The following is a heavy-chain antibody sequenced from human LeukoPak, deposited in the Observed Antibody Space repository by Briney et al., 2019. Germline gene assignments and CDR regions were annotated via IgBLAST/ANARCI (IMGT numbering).Heavy chain of an antibody. Sequence: ASVKVSCKASGYTFTGYYMHWVRQAAGQGLEWMGWINPDSGGTNYAQKFQGRVTMTRDASISTAYMELSRLRSDDTAVYYCASLGRITMIVVVTDDAFDIWGQGTMVTVSS. CDR1: GYTFTGYY. J-gene: IGHJ3*02. D-gene: IGHD3-22*01. CDR2: INPDSGGT. V-gene: IGHV1-2*02. CDR3: ASLGRITMIVVVTDDAFDI.